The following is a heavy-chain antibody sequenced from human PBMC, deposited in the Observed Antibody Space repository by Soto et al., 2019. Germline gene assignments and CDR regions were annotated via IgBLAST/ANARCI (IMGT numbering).Heavy chain of an antibody. CDR2: ISYDGSNK. D-gene: IGHD1-26*01. V-gene: IGHV3-30-3*01. Sequence: GGSLRLSCAASGFTFSSYAMHWVRQAPGKGLEWVAVISYDGSNKYYADSVKGRFTISRDNSKNTLYLQMNSLRAEDTAVYYCARVPEWELLYYFDYWGQGTLVTVSS. CDR3: ARVPEWELLYYFDY. CDR1: GFTFSSYA. J-gene: IGHJ4*02.